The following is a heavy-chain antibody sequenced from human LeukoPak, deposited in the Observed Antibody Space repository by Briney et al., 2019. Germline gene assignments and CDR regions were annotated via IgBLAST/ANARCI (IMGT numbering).Heavy chain of an antibody. V-gene: IGHV3-15*01. CDR3: TTTYDILTGPQFYYYYYYVDV. CDR1: GFTFSNAW. CDR2: IKSKTDGGTT. D-gene: IGHD3-9*01. J-gene: IGHJ6*03. Sequence: PGGSLRLSCAASGFTFSNAWMSWVRQAPGKGLEWVGRIKSKTDGGTTDYAAPVKGRFTISRDDSKNTLYLQMSSLKTEDTAVYYCTTTYDILTGPQFYYYYYYVDVWGKGTTVTVSS.